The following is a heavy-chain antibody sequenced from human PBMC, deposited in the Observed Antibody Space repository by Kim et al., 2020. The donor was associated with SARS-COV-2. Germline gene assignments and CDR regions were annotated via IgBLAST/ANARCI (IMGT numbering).Heavy chain of an antibody. CDR1: GDSVSSNSAA. V-gene: IGHV6-1*01. CDR3: ARGYCSGGSCYRDPYYFDY. D-gene: IGHD2-15*01. Sequence: SQTLSLTCAISGDSVSSNSAAWNWIRQSPSRGLEWLGRTYYRSKWYNDYAVSVKSRITINPDTSKNQFSLQLNSVTPEDTAVYYCARGYCSGGSCYRDPYYFDYWGQGTLVTVSS. CDR2: TYYRSKWYN. J-gene: IGHJ4*02.